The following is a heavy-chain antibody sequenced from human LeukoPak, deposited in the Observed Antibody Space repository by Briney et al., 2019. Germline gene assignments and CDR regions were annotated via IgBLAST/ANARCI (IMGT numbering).Heavy chain of an antibody. J-gene: IGHJ4*02. D-gene: IGHD3-3*01. CDR1: GFTFSDYY. CDR3: ARDRDFWSGYYSV. V-gene: IGHV3-11*04. CDR2: ISNSGRNM. Sequence: GGSLRLSCAASGFTFSDYYMSWVRQAPGKGLEWISYISNSGRNMFYGDSVKGRFTIYRDNAKNSLYLQMTSLRAEDTAVYCCARDRDFWSGYYSVWGQGTLVTVSS.